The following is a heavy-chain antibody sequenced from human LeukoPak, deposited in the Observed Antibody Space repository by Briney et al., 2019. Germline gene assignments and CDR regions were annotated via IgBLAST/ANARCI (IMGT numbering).Heavy chain of an antibody. D-gene: IGHD2-2*02. V-gene: IGHV1-46*01. CDR3: ARGPDIAVVPAAILSRTDYYGMDV. Sequence: ASVKVSCKASGYTFTSYAMHWVRQAPGQGLEWMGIINPSGGSTSYAQKFQGRVTMTRDTSTSTVYMELSSLRSEDTAVYYCARGPDIAVVPAAILSRTDYYGMDVWGQGTTVTVSS. J-gene: IGHJ6*02. CDR2: INPSGGST. CDR1: GYTFTSYA.